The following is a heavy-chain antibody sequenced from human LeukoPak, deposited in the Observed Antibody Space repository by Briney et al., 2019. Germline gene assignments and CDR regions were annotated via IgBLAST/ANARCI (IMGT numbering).Heavy chain of an antibody. CDR1: GFTFSSYA. J-gene: IGHJ4*02. D-gene: IGHD3-22*01. Sequence: PGGSLRLSCAASGFTFSSYAMSWVRQAPGKGLEWVSFISPSGDRTSNADSVEGRFTISRDNTRTTLYLQMISLRDEDTGVYYCAIMHGYYDGSGFWVQWGQGTLVTVSS. CDR3: AIMHGYYDGSGFWVQ. CDR2: ISPSGDRT. V-gene: IGHV3-23*01.